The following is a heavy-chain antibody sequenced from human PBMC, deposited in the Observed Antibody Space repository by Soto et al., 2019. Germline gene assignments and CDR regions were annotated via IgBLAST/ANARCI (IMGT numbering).Heavy chain of an antibody. CDR1: GYSFAGYW. CDR2: IDPSDSQT. V-gene: IGHV5-10-1*01. D-gene: IGHD1-1*01. J-gene: IGHJ6*02. CDR3: ESNQKWNYYSGMDV. Sequence: GESLKISCKGSGYSFAGYWITWVRQKPGKGLEWMGRIDPSDSQTYYSPSFRGHVTISVTKSLTTVFLQWSSLRASDTAMYYCESNQKWNYYSGMDVWVQGTTVTVSS.